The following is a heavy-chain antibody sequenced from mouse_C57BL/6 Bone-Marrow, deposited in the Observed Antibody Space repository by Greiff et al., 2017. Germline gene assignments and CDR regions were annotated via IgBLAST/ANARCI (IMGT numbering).Heavy chain of an antibody. CDR3: ARRVTTVVEGYFDV. V-gene: IGHV1-81*01. J-gene: IGHJ1*03. CDR2: IYPRSGNT. D-gene: IGHD1-1*01. CDR1: GYTFTSYG. Sequence: VKLMESGAELARPGASVKLSCKASGYTFTSYGISWVKQRTGQGLEWIGEIYPRSGNTYYNEKFKGKATLTADKSSSTAYMELRSLTSEDSAVYFCARRVTTVVEGYFDVWGTGTTVTVSS.